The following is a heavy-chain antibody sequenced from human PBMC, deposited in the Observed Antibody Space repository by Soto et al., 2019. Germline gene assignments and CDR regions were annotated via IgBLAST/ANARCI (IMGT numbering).Heavy chain of an antibody. CDR1: GYTFTGYY. D-gene: IGHD5-12*01. Sequence: GASVKVSCKASGYTFTGYYMHWVRQAPGQGLERMGWINPNSGGTNYAQKFQGWVTMTRDTSISTAYMELSRLRSDDTAVYYCARDSGTSGYDAYPSDYYYYMDVWGKGTTVTVSS. CDR3: ARDSGTSGYDAYPSDYYYYMDV. CDR2: INPNSGGT. V-gene: IGHV1-2*04. J-gene: IGHJ6*03.